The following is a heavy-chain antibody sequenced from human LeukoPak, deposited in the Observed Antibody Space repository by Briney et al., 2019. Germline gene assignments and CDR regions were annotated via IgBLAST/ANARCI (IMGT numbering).Heavy chain of an antibody. Sequence: SETLSLTCTVSGGSISSGSYYWSWIRQPAGKGLEWIGRIYSSGSTNYNPSLKSRITISVDTSKNQFSLNLTSVTAADTAVYSCARVPATGTKRFDSWGQGPLVTVSS. CDR2: IYSSGST. V-gene: IGHV4-61*02. J-gene: IGHJ4*02. D-gene: IGHD6-13*01. CDR3: ARVPATGTKRFDS. CDR1: GGSISSGSYY.